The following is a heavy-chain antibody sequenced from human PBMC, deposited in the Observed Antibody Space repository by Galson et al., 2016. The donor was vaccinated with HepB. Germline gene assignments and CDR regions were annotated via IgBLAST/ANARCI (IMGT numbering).Heavy chain of an antibody. D-gene: IGHD3-22*01. CDR2: IWYDGSKK. J-gene: IGHJ5*01. CDR3: ARGGEFYDSSGNYLADWFAS. CDR1: GFTFSDNG. Sequence: SLRLSCAASGFTFSDNGMHWVRQAPGNGPEWLAFIWYDGSKKYYAESVKGRFTISRDNSKNTVHLQMNSLRIEDTAVYYCARGGEFYDSSGNYLADWFASWGQGSLVTVSS. V-gene: IGHV3-33*01.